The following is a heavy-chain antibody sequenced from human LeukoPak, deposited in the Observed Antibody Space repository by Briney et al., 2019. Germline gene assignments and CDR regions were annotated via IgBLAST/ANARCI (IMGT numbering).Heavy chain of an antibody. CDR3: ARQGSGYFHYYYYYMDV. D-gene: IGHD3-22*01. Sequence: PGGSLRLSCAASGFTFDDYGMSWVRQAPGKGLEWVSGINWNGGSTGYADSVKGRFTISRDNAKDSLYLQMNSLRAEDTAAYYCARQGSGYFHYYYYYMDVWGKGTTVTVSS. CDR1: GFTFDDYG. J-gene: IGHJ6*03. CDR2: INWNGGST. V-gene: IGHV3-20*04.